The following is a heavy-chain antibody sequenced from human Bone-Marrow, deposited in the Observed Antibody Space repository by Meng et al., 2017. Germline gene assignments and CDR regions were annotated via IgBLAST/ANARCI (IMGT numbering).Heavy chain of an antibody. CDR2: INPNSGGT. Sequence: GQLVQSGAGVKKPGASVKVACKASGYTFTGYYMHWVRQAPGQGLEWMGRINPNSGGTNYAQKFQGRVTMTRDTSISTAYMELSRLRSDDTAVYYCASLAIFGVVIRDYWGQGTLVTVSS. V-gene: IGHV1-2*06. CDR1: GYTFTGYY. J-gene: IGHJ4*02. D-gene: IGHD3-3*01. CDR3: ASLAIFGVVIRDY.